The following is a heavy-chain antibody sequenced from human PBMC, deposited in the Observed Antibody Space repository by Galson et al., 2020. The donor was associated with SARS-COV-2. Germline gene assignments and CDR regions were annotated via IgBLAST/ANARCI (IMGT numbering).Heavy chain of an antibody. CDR1: GGSISSYY. CDR2: IYTSGST. Sequence: ETGGSLRLSCTVSGGSISSYYWSWIRQPAGKGLEWIGRIYTSGSTNYNPSLKSRVTMSVDTSKNQFSLKLSSVTAADTAVYYCTAQKIGVVIPRWFDPWGQGTLVTVSS. CDR3: TAQKIGVVIPRWFDP. V-gene: IGHV4-4*07. D-gene: IGHD3-3*01. J-gene: IGHJ5*02.